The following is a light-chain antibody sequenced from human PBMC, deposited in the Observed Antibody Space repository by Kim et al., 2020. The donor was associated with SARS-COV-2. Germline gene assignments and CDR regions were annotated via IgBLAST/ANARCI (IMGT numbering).Light chain of an antibody. Sequence: DIQMTQSPSTLSALVGDRVTITCRASQTINNWLAWYQQKPGKAPKVLVFDASSLESGVPSTFSGSGSGTEFTLTISSLQPDDFATYYCQQYDIPPFTFGQGTKLEI. CDR1: QTINNW. V-gene: IGKV1-5*01. J-gene: IGKJ2*01. CDR3: QQYDIPPFT. CDR2: DAS.